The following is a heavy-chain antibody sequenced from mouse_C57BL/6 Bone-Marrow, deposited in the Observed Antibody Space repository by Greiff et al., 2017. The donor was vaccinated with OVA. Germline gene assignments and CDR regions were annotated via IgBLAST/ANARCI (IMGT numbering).Heavy chain of an antibody. CDR3: TRSTSGTRAY. J-gene: IGHJ3*01. CDR1: GYTFTSYW. Sequence: VQLQQSGTVLARPGASVKMSCKTSGYTFTSYWMHWVKQRPGQGLEWIGAIYPGNSDTSYNQKFKGKAKLTAVTSASTAYMELSSLTNEDSAVYYCTRSTSGTRAYWGQGTLVTVSA. V-gene: IGHV1-5*01. CDR2: IYPGNSDT. D-gene: IGHD4-1*01.